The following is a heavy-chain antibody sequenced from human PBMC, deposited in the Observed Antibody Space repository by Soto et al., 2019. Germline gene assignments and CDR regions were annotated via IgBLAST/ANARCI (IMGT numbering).Heavy chain of an antibody. V-gene: IGHV3-23*01. J-gene: IGHJ2*01. D-gene: IGHD7-27*01. CDR2: ISGSGSDT. CDR3: AKRRGDGYFDL. CDR1: GLTFSTYV. Sequence: EVHLLESGGGSVQPGGSLRLSCAASGLTFSTYVMSWVRQAPGKGLEWVSAISGSGSDTYYAVSVKGRFTISRDNSKNTLFLQMSSLRAEDTAVYYCAKRRGDGYFDLWGCGTLVTVSS.